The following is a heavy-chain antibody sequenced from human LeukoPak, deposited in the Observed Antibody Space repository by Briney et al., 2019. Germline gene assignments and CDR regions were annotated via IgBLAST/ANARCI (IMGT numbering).Heavy chain of an antibody. CDR2: IIPIFGTA. Sequence: SVKVSCKASGYTFTGYYMHWVRQAPGQGLEWMGGIIPIFGTANYAQKFQGRVTITADESTSTAYMELSSLRSEDTAVYYCARLTANYYGSGSNYLMDYWGQGTLVTVSS. CDR3: ARLTANYYGSGSNYLMDY. CDR1: GYTFTGYY. D-gene: IGHD3-10*01. J-gene: IGHJ4*02. V-gene: IGHV1-69*13.